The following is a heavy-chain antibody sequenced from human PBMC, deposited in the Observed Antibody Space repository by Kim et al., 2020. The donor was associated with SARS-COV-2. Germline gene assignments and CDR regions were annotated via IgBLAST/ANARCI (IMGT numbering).Heavy chain of an antibody. Sequence: ADSVKGRFTISGDNSKNTLYLQMNSLRAEDTAVYYCARVAWGGYFYGMDVWGQGTTVTVSS. D-gene: IGHD7-27*01. V-gene: IGHV3-30*01. J-gene: IGHJ6*02. CDR3: ARVAWGGYFYGMDV.